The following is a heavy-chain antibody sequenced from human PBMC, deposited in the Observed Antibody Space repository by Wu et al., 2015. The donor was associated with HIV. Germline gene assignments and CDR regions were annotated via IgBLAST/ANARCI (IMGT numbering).Heavy chain of an antibody. CDR2: LNPSGGRR. Sequence: QVQLVQSGAEVKEPGASVKISCKASGYTFTTYSVHWVRQAPGQGLEWLGTLNPSGGRRRNALKFRDRISMTRDMSTTTFYMELKRLTSEDTAVYYCGREQYGAVSGLSMDVWGKGTTVIVS. CDR1: GYTFTTYS. V-gene: IGHV1-46*01. CDR3: GREQYGAVSGLSMDV. J-gene: IGHJ6*03. D-gene: IGHD3-16*01.